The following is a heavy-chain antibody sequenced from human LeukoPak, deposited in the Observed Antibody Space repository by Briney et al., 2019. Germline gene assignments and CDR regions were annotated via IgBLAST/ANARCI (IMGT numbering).Heavy chain of an antibody. CDR1: GYTFTSYG. D-gene: IGHD1-26*01. J-gene: IGHJ4*02. Sequence: APVKVSCKASGYTFTSYGISWVRQAPGQGLEWMGWISAYNGNTNYAQKLQGRVTMTTDTSTSTAYMDLRSLRSDDTAVYYCARDIRAGSLRGADYWGQGTLVTVSS. V-gene: IGHV1-18*01. CDR2: ISAYNGNT. CDR3: ARDIRAGSLRGADY.